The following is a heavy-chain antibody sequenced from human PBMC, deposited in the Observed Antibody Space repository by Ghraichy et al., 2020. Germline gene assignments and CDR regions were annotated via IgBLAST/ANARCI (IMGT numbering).Heavy chain of an antibody. CDR3: AKGTQPWTLVDY. CDR1: GFTFGDYA. V-gene: IGHV3-43D*04. Sequence: GGSLRLSCVASGFTFGDYAMHWVRQAPEKGLEWVSLITWDGTTTYYADSVKGRFTISRDNSKNSLFLQMNSLRAEDTALYYCAKGTQPWTLVDYWGQGTLVTVSS. J-gene: IGHJ4*02. CDR2: ITWDGTTT. D-gene: IGHD2-2*01.